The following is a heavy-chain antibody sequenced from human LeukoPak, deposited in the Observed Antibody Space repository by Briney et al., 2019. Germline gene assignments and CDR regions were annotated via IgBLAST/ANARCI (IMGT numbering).Heavy chain of an antibody. J-gene: IGHJ4*02. Sequence: PGGSLRLSCAASGFTFSSYSMNWVRQAPGKGLEWVSSISSSSSYIYYADSVKGRFTISRDNAKNSLYLQMNSLRAEDTAVYYCARGGTYDSSGYYHSFGYWGQGTLVTVSS. CDR2: ISSSSSYI. V-gene: IGHV3-21*01. D-gene: IGHD3-22*01. CDR1: GFTFSSYS. CDR3: ARGGTYDSSGYYHSFGY.